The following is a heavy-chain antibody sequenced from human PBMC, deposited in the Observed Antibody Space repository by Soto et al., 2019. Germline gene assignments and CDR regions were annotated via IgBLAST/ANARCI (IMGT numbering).Heavy chain of an antibody. CDR2: IYYSGST. CDR3: ASFNYSYNFGNY. Sequence: SETLSLTCVVSGGSLSSYYWSWIRQPPGKGLEWIGYIYYSGSTNYNPSLKSRVTISVDTSKNQFSLKLRSVTAADTAVYYCASFNYSYNFGNYWGQGTLVTVSS. J-gene: IGHJ4*02. V-gene: IGHV4-59*08. CDR1: GGSLSSYY. D-gene: IGHD3-3*01.